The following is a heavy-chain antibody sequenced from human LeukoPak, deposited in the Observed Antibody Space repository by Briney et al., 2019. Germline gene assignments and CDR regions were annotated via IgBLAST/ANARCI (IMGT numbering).Heavy chain of an antibody. D-gene: IGHD3-16*01. CDR2: IYYSGST. V-gene: IGHV4-59*01. J-gene: IGHJ4*02. Sequence: SETLSLTCTVSGGSISSYYWSWIRQPPGKGLEWIGYIYYSGSTNYNPSLKSRVTISVDTSKNQFSLKLSSVTAADTAVYYCARVWAYYDYVWGSWNEILDYWGQGTLVTVSS. CDR3: ARVWAYYDYVWGSWNEILDY. CDR1: GGSISSYY.